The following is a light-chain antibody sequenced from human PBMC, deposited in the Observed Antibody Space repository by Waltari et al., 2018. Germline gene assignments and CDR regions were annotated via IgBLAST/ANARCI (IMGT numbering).Light chain of an antibody. CDR3: HQIASLPRT. Sequence: EIVLTQSPDFQSVTPEEKVTITCRASQSIGSRLHWFQQKPNQSPKLLIMYASHSISGVPSRFSGSGSGTDVTLTINSLEAEDAAVYYCHQIASLPRTFGPGTKVEIK. CDR2: YAS. J-gene: IGKJ1*01. CDR1: QSIGSR. V-gene: IGKV6D-21*02.